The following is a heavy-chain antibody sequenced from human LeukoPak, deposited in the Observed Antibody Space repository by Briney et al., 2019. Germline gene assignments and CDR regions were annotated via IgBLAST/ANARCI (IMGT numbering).Heavy chain of an antibody. V-gene: IGHV1-69*05. J-gene: IGHJ4*02. D-gene: IGHD4-11*01. CDR3: ASSSPPATVTTTSDY. Sequence: ASVKVSCKASGGTFSSYAISWVRQAPGQGLEWMGGIIPIFGTANYAQKFQGRVTITTDESTSTAYMELSSLRSEDTAVYYCASSSPPATVTTTSDYWGQGTLVTVSS. CDR1: GGTFSSYA. CDR2: IIPIFGTA.